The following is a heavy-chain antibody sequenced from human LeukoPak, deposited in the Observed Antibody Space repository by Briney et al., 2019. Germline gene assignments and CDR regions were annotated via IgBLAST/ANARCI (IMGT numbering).Heavy chain of an antibody. Sequence: SETLSPTCAVYGGSFSGYYWSWIRQPPGKGLEWIGEINHSGSTNYNPSLKSRVTISVDTSKNQFSLKLSSVTAADTAVYYCARGQPGVMITHFDYWGQGTLVTVSS. CDR1: GGSFSGYY. J-gene: IGHJ4*02. D-gene: IGHD3-16*01. CDR3: ARGQPGVMITHFDY. CDR2: INHSGST. V-gene: IGHV4-34*01.